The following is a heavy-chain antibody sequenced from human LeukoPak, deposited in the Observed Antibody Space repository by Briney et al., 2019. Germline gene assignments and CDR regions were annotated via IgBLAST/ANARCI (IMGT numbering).Heavy chain of an antibody. CDR3: ARVDCSSTSCSNYYYGMDV. Sequence: SETLSLTCTVSGGSISSYYWSWIRQPPGKGLEWIGYIYYSGSTNYNPSLKSRVTMSVDTSKNQFSLKLSSVTAADTAVYYCARVDCSSTSCSNYYYGMDVWGQGTTVTVSS. CDR1: GGSISSYY. V-gene: IGHV4-59*12. J-gene: IGHJ6*02. CDR2: IYYSGST. D-gene: IGHD2-2*01.